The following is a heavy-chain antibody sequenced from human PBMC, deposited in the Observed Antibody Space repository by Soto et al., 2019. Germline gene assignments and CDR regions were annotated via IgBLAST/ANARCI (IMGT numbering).Heavy chain of an antibody. CDR3: ARGSVVAATLFDY. V-gene: IGHV4-31*03. Sequence: QVQLQESGPGLVKPSQTLSLTCTVSGGSISSGGYYWSWIRQHPGKGLEWVGYIYYSGSTYYNPSLKSRVTISVDTSKNQFSLKLSSVTAADTAVYYCARGSVVAATLFDYWGQGTLVTVSS. CDR2: IYYSGST. D-gene: IGHD2-15*01. CDR1: GGSISSGGYY. J-gene: IGHJ4*02.